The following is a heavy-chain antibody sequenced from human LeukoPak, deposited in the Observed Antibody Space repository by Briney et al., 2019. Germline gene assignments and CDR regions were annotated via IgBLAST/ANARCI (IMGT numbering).Heavy chain of an antibody. Sequence: GGSLRLSCAASGFTFSSYAMSWVRQAPGKGLEWVSAISGSGGSTYYADSVKGRFTISRDNSKNTLYLQMNSLRAEATAVYYRAKDGTVLWFGELGGYFDYWGQGTLVTVSS. CDR3: AKDGTVLWFGELGGYFDY. J-gene: IGHJ4*02. CDR1: GFTFSSYA. D-gene: IGHD3-10*01. V-gene: IGHV3-23*01. CDR2: ISGSGGST.